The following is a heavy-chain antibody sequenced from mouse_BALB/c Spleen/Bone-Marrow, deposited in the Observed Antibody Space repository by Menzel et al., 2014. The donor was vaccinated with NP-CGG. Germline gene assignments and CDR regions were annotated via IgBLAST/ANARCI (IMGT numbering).Heavy chain of an antibody. D-gene: IGHD1-1*01. Sequence: VQLQQSGGGLVQPGGSLKLSCAASGFDFSRYWMSWVRQAPGKGLEWIGEINPDSSTINYTPSLKDKFIISRDNAKNTLYLQMSKVRSEDTALYYCARLNYYGNLFGWGAGTTVTGSS. J-gene: IGHJ1*01. CDR3: ARLNYYGNLFG. CDR2: INPDSSTI. CDR1: GFDFSRYW. V-gene: IGHV4-1*02.